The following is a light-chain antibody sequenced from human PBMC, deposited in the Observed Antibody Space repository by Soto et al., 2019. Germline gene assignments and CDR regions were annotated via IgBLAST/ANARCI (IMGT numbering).Light chain of an antibody. CDR2: SNS. V-gene: IGLV1-40*01. J-gene: IGLJ3*02. CDR1: SSNIGAAYG. CDR3: QSYDSSLSGSV. Sequence: QSVLTQPPSVSGAPGQRVTISCTGSSSNIGAAYGVHWYQQLPGTAPKLLIYSNSNRPSGVPDRFSGSKSGTSASLAITGLQGEDGTDYYCQSYDSSLSGSVFGGGTKLTVL.